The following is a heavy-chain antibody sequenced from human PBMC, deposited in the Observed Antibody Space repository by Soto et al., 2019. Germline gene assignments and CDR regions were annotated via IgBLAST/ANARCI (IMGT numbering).Heavy chain of an antibody. Sequence: QVQLVQSGTEVKKPGASVNVSCKAFGYTFTSYGFSWVRQVPGQGLGRLGWISAFNGDTQYAQTMKGRLTVTTDTSTTTVHMELRSLTPADTAVYYCAREAGWQRMVPYDWGQGTLVTVS. V-gene: IGHV1-18*04. D-gene: IGHD6-25*01. CDR3: AREAGWQRMVPYD. J-gene: IGHJ4*02. CDR2: ISAFNGDT. CDR1: GYTFTSYG.